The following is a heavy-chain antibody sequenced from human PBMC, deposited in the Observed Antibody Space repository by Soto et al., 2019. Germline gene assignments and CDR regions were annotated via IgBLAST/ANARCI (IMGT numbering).Heavy chain of an antibody. Sequence: QVQLVQSGAEVKRPGSSVKVSCKASGGTFSSHAISWVRQAPGQGLEWMGGIVPISGTADYAQEFQGRLSIIADDFTNTAYMELSNLKSEDTAVYYCARELVGGSSAYYGMDVWGQGTTVTVSS. CDR2: IVPISGTA. CDR3: ARELVGGSSAYYGMDV. V-gene: IGHV1-69*01. CDR1: GGTFSSHA. J-gene: IGHJ6*02. D-gene: IGHD1-26*01.